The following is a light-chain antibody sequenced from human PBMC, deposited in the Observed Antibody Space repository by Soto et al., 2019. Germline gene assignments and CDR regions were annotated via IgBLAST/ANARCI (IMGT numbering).Light chain of an antibody. Sequence: IQMTQSPSTLSASVGDRVTFTCRASQTISTWLAWYQQKPGEAPKLLIYKASTLEVGVPSRFSGSGSGTDFTLTINTLQPADFATSYCQQYNSYPWTFGQGTKV. CDR1: QTISTW. CDR2: KAS. J-gene: IGKJ1*01. CDR3: QQYNSYPWT. V-gene: IGKV1-5*03.